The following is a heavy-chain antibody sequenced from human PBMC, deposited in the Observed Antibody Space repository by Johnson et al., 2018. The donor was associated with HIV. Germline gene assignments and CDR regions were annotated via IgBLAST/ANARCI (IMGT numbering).Heavy chain of an antibody. CDR1: GFTFSSYA. CDR3: AGRDLLRAFDI. V-gene: IGHV3-30-3*01. J-gene: IGHJ3*02. CDR2: ISYDGNNR. D-gene: IGHD2-15*01. Sequence: QVQLVESGGGVVQPGRSLRLSCAASGFTFSSYAMHWVRQAPGKGLEWVAVISYDGNNRYYADSVKGRFTISRDNSKNTLYLQMNSLRAEDTAVYYCAGRDLLRAFDIWGQGTMVTVSS.